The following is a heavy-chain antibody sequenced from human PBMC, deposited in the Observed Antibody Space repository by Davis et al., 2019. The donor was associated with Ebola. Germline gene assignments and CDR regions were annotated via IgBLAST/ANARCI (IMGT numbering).Heavy chain of an antibody. D-gene: IGHD3-10*01. Sequence: GESLKISCAASGFTFSSYSMNWVRQAPGKGLEWVSSISSGSYYIYYADSLKGRFTISRDNAKNSLYLQMNSLRAEDTAVYHCARGTSSESHYYHAMDVWGKGTTVSVSS. CDR2: ISSGSYYI. V-gene: IGHV3-21*01. J-gene: IGHJ6*04. CDR1: GFTFSSYS. CDR3: ARGTSSESHYYHAMDV.